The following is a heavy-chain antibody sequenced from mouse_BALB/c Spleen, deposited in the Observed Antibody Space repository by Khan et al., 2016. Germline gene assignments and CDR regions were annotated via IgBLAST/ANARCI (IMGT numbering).Heavy chain of an antibody. CDR3: TRAGYDYPFAY. CDR2: INPSNGDT. Sequence: QVQLQQSGAELVKPGASVKLSCKAAGYTFTSYYMYWVKQRPGQGIEWIGEINPSNGDTNFNERFKSKATLTVDKSSSTTYMQFSSLTSEDSAVSYCTRAGYDYPFAYWGQGTLVTVSA. D-gene: IGHD2-4*01. CDR1: GYTFTSYY. V-gene: IGHV1S81*02. J-gene: IGHJ3*01.